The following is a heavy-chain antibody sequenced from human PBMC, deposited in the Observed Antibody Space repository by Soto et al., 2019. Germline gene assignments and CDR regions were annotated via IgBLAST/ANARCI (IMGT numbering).Heavy chain of an antibody. CDR3: ARGGPDYTIAAREAFDI. D-gene: IGHD3-3*01. CDR1: GGSISSSNW. CDR2: IYHSGST. Sequence: SETLSLTCAVSGGSISSSNWWSWVRQPPGKGLEWIGEIYHSGSTNYNPSLKSRVTISVDKSKNQFSLKLSSVTAADTAVYYCARGGPDYTIAAREAFDIWGQGTMVTVSS. V-gene: IGHV4-4*02. J-gene: IGHJ3*02.